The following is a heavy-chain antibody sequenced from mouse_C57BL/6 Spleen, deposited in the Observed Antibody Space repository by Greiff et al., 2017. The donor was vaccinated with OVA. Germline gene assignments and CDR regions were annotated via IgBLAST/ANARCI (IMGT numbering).Heavy chain of an antibody. V-gene: IGHV1-15*01. CDR3: TRSGDGYYPAWFAY. CDR1: GYTFTDYE. J-gene: IGHJ3*01. CDR2: IDPETGGT. Sequence: QVQLQQSGAELVRPGASVTLSCKASGYTFTDYEMHWVKQTPVHGLEWIGAIDPETGGTAYNQKFKGKAILTADKSSSTAYMELRSLTSEDSAVYYWTRSGDGYYPAWFAYWGQGTLVTVSA. D-gene: IGHD2-3*01.